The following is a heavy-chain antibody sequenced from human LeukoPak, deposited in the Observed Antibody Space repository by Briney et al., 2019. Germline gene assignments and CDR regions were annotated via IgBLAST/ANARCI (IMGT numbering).Heavy chain of an antibody. CDR3: ATNRPLDY. CDR1: GFTFSSHW. V-gene: IGHV3-7*01. Sequence: GGSLRLSCAASGFTFSSHWMNWVRQAPGKGLEWVANIEQNGVEIFYVDSVKGRFTISRDNAKRSLYLQMNSLRADDTAVYYCATNRPLDYWGQGTLVTVSS. D-gene: IGHD2/OR15-2a*01. J-gene: IGHJ4*02. CDR2: IEQNGVEI.